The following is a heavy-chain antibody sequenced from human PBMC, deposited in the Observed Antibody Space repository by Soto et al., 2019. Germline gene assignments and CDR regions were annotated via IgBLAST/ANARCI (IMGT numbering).Heavy chain of an antibody. CDR1: GFTFISYA. Sequence: WGSLRLSCSASGFTFISYAIHFFRHAPWKWLQWVSSITNTGGATYHTDSVKGRFIVSRDNSKNVMFLLMRGLGVDDTALYFCARNPRSDIFGVRTIVENWLDPWGRGSLVTVSS. V-gene: IGHV3-23*01. D-gene: IGHD3-3*02. J-gene: IGHJ5*02. CDR3: ARNPRSDIFGVRTIVENWLDP. CDR2: ITNTGGAT.